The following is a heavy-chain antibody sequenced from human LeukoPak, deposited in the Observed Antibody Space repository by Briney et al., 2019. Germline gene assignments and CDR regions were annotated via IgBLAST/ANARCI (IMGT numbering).Heavy chain of an antibody. J-gene: IGHJ4*02. CDR3: ARDKSGTTQGDSDY. Sequence: GASVTVSCTASGYTFTRYYMHWVRQAPGQGLEWMGIIDPSGGSTSYAQKFQGRVTMTRDTSTSTVYMDLSSLRSEDTAVYYCARDKSGTTQGDSDYCGQGTLGT. D-gene: IGHD1-1*01. CDR2: IDPSGGST. V-gene: IGHV1-46*01. CDR1: GYTFTRYY.